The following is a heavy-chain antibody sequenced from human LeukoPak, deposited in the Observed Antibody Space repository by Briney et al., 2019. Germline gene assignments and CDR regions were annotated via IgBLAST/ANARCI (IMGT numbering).Heavy chain of an antibody. J-gene: IGHJ4*02. D-gene: IGHD2-2*01. CDR3: ARGLGYCTSTTCLLPFDY. Sequence: GGSLRLSCAASGFTVSTYYVTGVRQAPGKGLECVSVIYSGGSTYYADSVKGRFTVSRDNSKNTLYLQMNSLRDEDTAMYYCARGLGYCTSTTCLLPFDYWGQGTLVTVSS. V-gene: IGHV3-53*01. CDR1: GFTVSTYY. CDR2: IYSGGST.